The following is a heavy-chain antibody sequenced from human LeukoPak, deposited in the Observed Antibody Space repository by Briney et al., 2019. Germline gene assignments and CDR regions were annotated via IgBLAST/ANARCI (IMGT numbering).Heavy chain of an antibody. V-gene: IGHV4-39*02. D-gene: IGHD2-15*01. J-gene: IGHJ6*01. Sequence: SETLSLTCSVSGGSISKSPYYWAWIRQTPGKGLEWIANIYYSGNTYYNLSLKSRVTISVDTSKNHFSLKLNSVTAADTAVYYCARSGPYCSGGSCYAYAMDVWGQGNTATVSS. CDR3: ARSGPYCSGGSCYAYAMDV. CDR1: GGSISKSPYY. CDR2: IYYSGNT.